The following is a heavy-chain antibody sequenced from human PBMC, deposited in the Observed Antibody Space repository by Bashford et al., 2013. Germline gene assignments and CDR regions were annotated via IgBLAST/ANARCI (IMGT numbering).Heavy chain of an antibody. J-gene: IGHJ6*02. CDR3: GKDDYGMDV. V-gene: IGHV1-18*01. CDR2: ISAYNGNT. Sequence: ASVKVSCKASGYTFTSYGISWVRQAPGQGLEWMGWISAYNGNTNYAQKFQGRVSMTRDTSITTAYMELSSLTSDDTAVYYCGKDDYGMDVWGQGTTVTVSS. CDR1: GYTFTSYG.